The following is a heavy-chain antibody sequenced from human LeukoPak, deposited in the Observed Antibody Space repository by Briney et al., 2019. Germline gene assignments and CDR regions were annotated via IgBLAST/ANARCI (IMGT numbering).Heavy chain of an antibody. CDR3: TTGTFCSGGSCYPPFVY. J-gene: IGHJ4*02. V-gene: IGHV3-15*01. D-gene: IGHD2-15*01. Sequence: GGSLRLSCAASGFTFGNAWMSWVRQAPGKGLEWVGRIKSKTDGGTTDYAAPVKGRFTISRDDSKSTLDLQLKSLKTEDTAVYFCTTGTFCSGGSCYPPFVYWGQGTLVTVSS. CDR2: IKSKTDGGTT. CDR1: GFTFGNAW.